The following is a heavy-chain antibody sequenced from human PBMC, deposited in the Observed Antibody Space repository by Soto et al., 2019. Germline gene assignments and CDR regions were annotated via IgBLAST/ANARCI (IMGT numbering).Heavy chain of an antibody. D-gene: IGHD3-22*01. CDR1: GGSISSGDYY. CDR3: ARVDSSGYQPFDY. J-gene: IGHJ4*02. CDR2: IYYSGST. V-gene: IGHV4-30-4*01. Sequence: KPSETLSLTCTVSGGSISSGDYYWSWIRQPPGKGLEWIGYIYYSGSTYYNPSLKSRVTISVDTSKNQFSLKLSSVTAADTAVYYCARVDSSGYQPFDYWGQGTLVTVSS.